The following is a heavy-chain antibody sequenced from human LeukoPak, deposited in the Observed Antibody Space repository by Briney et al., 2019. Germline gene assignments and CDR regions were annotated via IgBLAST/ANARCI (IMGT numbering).Heavy chain of an antibody. V-gene: IGHV4-59*01. D-gene: IGHD3-10*01. Sequence: KPSETLSLTCTVSGGSISPYYWSWIRQPPGKGLEWIGYVYYSGSTNYNPSLKSRVTISVDTSKSQFSLKLTSVTAADTAVYYCARGGGSGRGDWFDPWGQGSLVIVSS. CDR2: VYYSGST. CDR1: GGSISPYY. CDR3: ARGGGSGRGDWFDP. J-gene: IGHJ5*02.